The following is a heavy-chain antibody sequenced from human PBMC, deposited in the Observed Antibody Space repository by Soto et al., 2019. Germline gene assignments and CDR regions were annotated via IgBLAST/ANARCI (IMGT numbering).Heavy chain of an antibody. CDR3: ARSEGIAAAGTLDY. V-gene: IGHV6-1*01. J-gene: IGHJ4*02. Sequence: SQTLSLTCAISGDSVSSNSAAWNRIRQSPSRGLEWLGRTYYRSKWYNDYAVSVKSRITINPDTSKNQFSLQLNSVTPEDTAVYYCARSEGIAAAGTLDYWGQGTLVTVSS. CDR1: GDSVSSNSAA. CDR2: TYYRSKWYN. D-gene: IGHD6-13*01.